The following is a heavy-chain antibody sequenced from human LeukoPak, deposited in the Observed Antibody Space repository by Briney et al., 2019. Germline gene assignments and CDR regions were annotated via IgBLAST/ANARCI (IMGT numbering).Heavy chain of an antibody. CDR3: ARVHRDMATIVGLWDY. J-gene: IGHJ4*02. Sequence: GGSLRLSCAASGFIFSDYYMSWIRQAPGKGLVWVSRINSDGISTSYADSVKGRFTISRDNAKNTLYLQMNSLRVEDTAVYYCARVHRDMATIVGLWDYWGQGTLVTVSS. CDR2: INSDGIST. CDR1: GFIFSDYY. V-gene: IGHV3-74*01. D-gene: IGHD5-24*01.